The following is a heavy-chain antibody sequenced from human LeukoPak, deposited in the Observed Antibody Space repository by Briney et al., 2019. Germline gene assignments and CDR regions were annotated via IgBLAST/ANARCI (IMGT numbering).Heavy chain of an antibody. Sequence: GGSLRLSRAASGFTFSNYAISWVRKTPGKGMMWVSAISASGGTAYYADSVKGRFTISRASSKNTLFLQMMSLRAEDTALYYCAKDRDSSRRGMDYGGQGTLVTVSS. D-gene: IGHD2-21*02. CDR1: GFTFSNYA. CDR2: ISASGGTA. V-gene: IGHV3-23*01. CDR3: AKDRDSSRRGMDY. J-gene: IGHJ4*02.